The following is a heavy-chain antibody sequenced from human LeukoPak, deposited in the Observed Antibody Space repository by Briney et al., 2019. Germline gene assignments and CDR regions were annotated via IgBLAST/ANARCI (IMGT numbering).Heavy chain of an antibody. J-gene: IGHJ6*03. CDR3: ARLYQQSKWKYYYYYMDV. D-gene: IGHD1-1*01. V-gene: IGHV4-59*01. CDR2: VFDSGST. Sequence: PSETLSLTCSVSGASFSTNYWSWLRQPPGRALEWIGYVFDSGSTNYNPSLKSRVTISVDTSTKQFSLRLSSVTAADTAVYYCARLYQQSKWKYYYYYMDVWGKGTAVTVSS. CDR1: GASFSTNY.